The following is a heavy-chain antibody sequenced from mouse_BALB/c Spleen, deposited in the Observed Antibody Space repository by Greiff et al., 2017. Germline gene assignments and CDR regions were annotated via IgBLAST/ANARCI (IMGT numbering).Heavy chain of an antibody. Sequence: EVKLVESGGDLVKPGGSLKLSCAASGFTFSSYGMSWVRQTPDKRLEWVATISSGGSYTYYPDSVKGRFTISRDNAKNTLDLQMSSLKSEDTAMYYCARHVGESYWCFDVWGAGTTVTVSS. CDR1: GFTFSSYG. V-gene: IGHV5-6*01. D-gene: IGHD2-13*01. CDR2: ISSGGSYT. CDR3: ARHVGESYWCFDV. J-gene: IGHJ1*01.